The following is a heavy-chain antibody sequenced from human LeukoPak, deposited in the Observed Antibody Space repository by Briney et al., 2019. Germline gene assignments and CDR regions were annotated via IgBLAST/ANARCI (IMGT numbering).Heavy chain of an antibody. CDR2: ISVSGGST. D-gene: IGHD5-24*01. CDR1: GLTFSRFA. V-gene: IGHV3-23*01. Sequence: PGGSLRLSCAASGLTFSRFAVSWVRQAPGKGLEWVSFISVSGGSTFYADSVKGRFTISRDNPKNTLYLQMNSLRAEDTALYYYAKDGGGYKFFDNWGQGTLVTVSS. J-gene: IGHJ4*02. CDR3: AKDGGGYKFFDN.